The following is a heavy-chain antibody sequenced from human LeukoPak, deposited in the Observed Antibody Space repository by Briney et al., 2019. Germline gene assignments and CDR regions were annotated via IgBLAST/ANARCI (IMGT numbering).Heavy chain of an antibody. D-gene: IGHD6-13*01. Sequence: SETLSLTCTVSGGSISSSSYYWGWIRQPPGKGLEWIGSIYYSGSTYYNPSLKSRVTISVDTSKNQFSLKLSSVTAADTAVYYCARRIAAAGTLKDWGQGTLVTISS. CDR3: ARRIAAAGTLKD. J-gene: IGHJ4*02. CDR2: IYYSGST. V-gene: IGHV4-39*07. CDR1: GGSISSSSYY.